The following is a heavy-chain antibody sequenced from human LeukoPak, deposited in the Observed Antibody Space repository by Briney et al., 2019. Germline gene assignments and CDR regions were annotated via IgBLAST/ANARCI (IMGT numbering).Heavy chain of an antibody. CDR3: ASTLVRRRFLEWLLLGIDY. CDR1: GGSISSGGYY. Sequence: SETPSLTCTVSGGSISSGGYYWSWIRQHPGKGLEWIGYIYYSGSTYYNPSLKSRVTISVDTSKNQFSLKLSSVTAADTAVYYCASTLVRRRFLEWLLLGIDYWGQGTLVTVSS. D-gene: IGHD3-3*01. V-gene: IGHV4-31*03. CDR2: IYYSGST. J-gene: IGHJ4*02.